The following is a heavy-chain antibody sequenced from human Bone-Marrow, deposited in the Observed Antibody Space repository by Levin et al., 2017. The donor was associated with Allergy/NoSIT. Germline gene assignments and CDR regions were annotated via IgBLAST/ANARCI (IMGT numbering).Heavy chain of an antibody. CDR3: ATMSWPSYYYALDV. Sequence: SCAASGFSVSDNYMSWVRRAPGKGLEWVSVIYSGGNTYYAASVRGRFTISRDSSKNTLYLQMNSLRVEDAAVYYCATMSWPSYYYALDVWGHGTTVTVSS. CDR1: GFSVSDNY. J-gene: IGHJ6*02. CDR2: IYSGGNT. V-gene: IGHV3-53*01. D-gene: IGHD5/OR15-5a*01.